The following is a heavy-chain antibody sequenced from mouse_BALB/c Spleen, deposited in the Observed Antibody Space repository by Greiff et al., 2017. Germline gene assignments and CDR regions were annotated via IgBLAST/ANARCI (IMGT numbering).Heavy chain of an antibody. J-gene: IGHJ2*01. CDR1: GYTFTSYW. CDR3: ARNNYGSRNFDY. D-gene: IGHD1-1*01. V-gene: IGHV1S81*02. Sequence: QVQLQQSGAELVKPGASVKLSCKASGYTFTSYWMHWVKQRPGQGLEWIGEINPSNGRTNYNEKFKSKATLTVDKSSSTAYMQLSSLTSEDSAVYYCARNNYGSRNFDYWGQGTTLTVSS. CDR2: INPSNGRT.